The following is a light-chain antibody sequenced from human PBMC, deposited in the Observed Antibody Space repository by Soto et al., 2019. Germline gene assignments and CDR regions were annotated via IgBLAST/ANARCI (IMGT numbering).Light chain of an antibody. V-gene: IGKV3-20*01. CDR3: QQYGNSPWT. Sequence: EIVLTQSPATLSSSPGETATLSCRASQTIDSKSLAWYQQKPGQAPRLRLFGPSGRPAGIPDRFGGSGSCVHYTLTINRLEPEDFAVYYCQQYGNSPWTFGQGTRVEVK. CDR1: QTIDSKS. CDR2: GPS. J-gene: IGKJ1*01.